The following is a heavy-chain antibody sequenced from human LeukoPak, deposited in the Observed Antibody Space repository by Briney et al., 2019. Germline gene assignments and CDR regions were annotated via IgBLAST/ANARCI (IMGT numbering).Heavy chain of an antibody. CDR2: INHSGST. CDR3: ARTGPQAGSYRSRSAFDI. Sequence: SETLSLTCAVYGGSFSGYYWSWIRQPPGKGLEWIGEINHSGSTSYNPSLKSRVTISVDTSKNQFSLKLSSVTAADTAVYYCARTGPQAGSYRSRSAFDIWGQGTMVTVSS. V-gene: IGHV4-34*01. D-gene: IGHD1-26*01. J-gene: IGHJ3*02. CDR1: GGSFSGYY.